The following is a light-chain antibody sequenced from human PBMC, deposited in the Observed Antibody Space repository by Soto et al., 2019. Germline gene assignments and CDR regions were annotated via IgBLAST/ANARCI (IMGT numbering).Light chain of an antibody. CDR2: DAS. CDR3: QHYGGMWA. J-gene: IGKJ1*01. Sequence: DIQMTQSPSTLSASVGDRVTITCRASQSISNRLAWYQQKPGKAPKVLIYDASNLESGVPSRFSGSGSGTEFILTISSLQPDDFTTYYCQHYGGMWAFGQGTNVDIK. V-gene: IGKV1-5*01. CDR1: QSISNR.